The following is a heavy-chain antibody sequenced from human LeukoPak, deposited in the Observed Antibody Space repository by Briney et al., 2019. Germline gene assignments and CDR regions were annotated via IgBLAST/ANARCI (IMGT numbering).Heavy chain of an antibody. D-gene: IGHD4-23*01. V-gene: IGHV3-23*01. CDR3: AKDFQPTVGY. CDR1: GFTFSSYS. J-gene: IGHJ4*02. Sequence: GGSLRLSCVASGFTFSSYSMSWVRQAPGKGLEWVSAISGSGGSTYYADSVKGRFTISRDNSKNTLYLQMNSLRAEDTAVYYCAKDFQPTVGYWGQGTLVTVSS. CDR2: ISGSGGST.